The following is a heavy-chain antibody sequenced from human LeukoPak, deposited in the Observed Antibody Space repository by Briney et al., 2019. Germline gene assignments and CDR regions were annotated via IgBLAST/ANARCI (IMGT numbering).Heavy chain of an antibody. CDR1: GGSISSSTYY. CDR2: IYYSGST. J-gene: IGHJ4*02. Sequence: SETLSLTCTVSGGSISSSTYYWGWIRQPPGKGLEWIASIYYSGSTYYNPSLKSRVTISVDTSENQFSLKLSSVTAADTAVYYCAGHEFGYYDSSYYFDSWGQGTLVTVSS. V-gene: IGHV4-39*01. D-gene: IGHD3-22*01. CDR3: AGHEFGYYDSSYYFDS.